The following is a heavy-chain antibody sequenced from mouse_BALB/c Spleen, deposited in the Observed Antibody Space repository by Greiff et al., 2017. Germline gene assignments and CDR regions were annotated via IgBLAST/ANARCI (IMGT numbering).Heavy chain of an antibody. CDR2: ISSGGSYT. V-gene: IGHV5-6*01. CDR1: GFTFSSYG. Sequence: EVQLVESGGDLVKPGGSLKLSCAASGFTFSSYGMSWVRQTPDKRLEWVATISSGGSYTYYPDSVKGRFTISRDNAKNTLYLQMSSLKSEDTAMYYCARSTMGKFDYWGQGTTLTVSS. CDR3: ARSTMGKFDY. D-gene: IGHD2-1*01. J-gene: IGHJ2*01.